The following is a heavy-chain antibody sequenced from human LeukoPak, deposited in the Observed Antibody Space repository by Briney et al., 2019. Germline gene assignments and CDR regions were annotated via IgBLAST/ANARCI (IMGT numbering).Heavy chain of an antibody. Sequence: GGSLRLSCAASGFTFSSYAMSWVRQAPGKGLEWVSSISGSSSYIYYADSVKGRFTISRDNAKNSLYLQMNSLRAEDTAVYYCAAAYSSSSVFDYWGQGTLVTVSS. CDR1: GFTFSSYA. CDR2: ISGSSSYI. J-gene: IGHJ4*02. V-gene: IGHV3-21*01. D-gene: IGHD6-6*01. CDR3: AAAYSSSSVFDY.